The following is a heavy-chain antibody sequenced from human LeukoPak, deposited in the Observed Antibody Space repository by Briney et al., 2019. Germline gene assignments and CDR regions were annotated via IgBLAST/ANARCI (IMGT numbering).Heavy chain of an antibody. D-gene: IGHD3-10*01. V-gene: IGHV3-21*01. CDR1: GFTFSSYS. CDR3: ARGLRYYGSGSYHYYYYYMDV. Sequence: PGGSLRLSCAASGFTFSSYSMNWVRQAPGKGLEWVSSISSSSSYIYYADSVKGRFTISRDNAKNSLYLQMNSLRAEDTAVYYCARGLRYYGSGSYHYYYYYMDVWGKGTTVTVSS. CDR2: ISSSSSYI. J-gene: IGHJ6*03.